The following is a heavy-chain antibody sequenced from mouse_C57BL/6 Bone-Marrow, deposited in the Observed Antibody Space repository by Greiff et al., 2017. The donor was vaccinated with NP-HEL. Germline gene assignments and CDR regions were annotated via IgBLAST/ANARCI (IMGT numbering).Heavy chain of an antibody. CDR3: ARSRYYGSPYFDY. J-gene: IGHJ2*01. Sequence: VQLQQPGAELVKPGASVKLSCKASGYTFTSYWMHWVKQRPGQGLEWIGMIHPNSGSTNYNEKFKSKATLTVDKSSSTAYMQLSSLTSEDSAVYYCARSRYYGSPYFDYWGQGTTLTVSS. CDR2: IHPNSGST. V-gene: IGHV1-64*01. D-gene: IGHD1-1*01. CDR1: GYTFTSYW.